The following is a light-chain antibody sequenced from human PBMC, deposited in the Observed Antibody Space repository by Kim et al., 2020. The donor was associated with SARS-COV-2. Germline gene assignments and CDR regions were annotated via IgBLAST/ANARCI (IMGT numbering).Light chain of an antibody. CDR3: SSFSDSSTQVV. Sequence: QSITISCSGTSSAIGGYDDVSWYQQHPGQVPKLIIYDVNDRPSGVSTRFSGSKSGNTASLTISGLQAEDEADYYCSSFSDSSTQVVFGGGTQLTVL. J-gene: IGLJ2*01. CDR2: DVN. CDR1: SSAIGGYDD. V-gene: IGLV2-14*03.